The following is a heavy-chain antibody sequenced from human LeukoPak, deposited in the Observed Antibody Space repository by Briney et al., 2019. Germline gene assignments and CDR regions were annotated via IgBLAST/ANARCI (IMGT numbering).Heavy chain of an antibody. J-gene: IGHJ4*02. Sequence: GGSLRLSCAASGFTFSSYSMNWVHQAPGKGLEWVSSISSSSSYIYYADSVKGRFTISRDNAKNSLYLQMNSLRAEDTAVYYCARGHDYGGNEGDWGQGTLVTVSS. CDR3: ARGHDYGGNEGD. CDR1: GFTFSSYS. CDR2: ISSSSSYI. V-gene: IGHV3-21*01. D-gene: IGHD4-23*01.